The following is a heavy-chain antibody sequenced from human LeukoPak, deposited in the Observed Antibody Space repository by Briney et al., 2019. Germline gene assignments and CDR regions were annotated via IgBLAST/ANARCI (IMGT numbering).Heavy chain of an antibody. CDR2: ISGSGGST. D-gene: IGHD3-22*01. J-gene: IGHJ4*02. CDR1: GFTFSSYA. CDR3: AKLDYYDSRFDY. Sequence: GGSLRLSCAASGFTFSSYAMSWVRQAPGKGLEWVSAISGSGGSTYYADSVKGRFTISRDNSKNTLYLQMNSLGAEDTAVYYCAKLDYYDSRFDYWGQGTLVTVSS. V-gene: IGHV3-23*01.